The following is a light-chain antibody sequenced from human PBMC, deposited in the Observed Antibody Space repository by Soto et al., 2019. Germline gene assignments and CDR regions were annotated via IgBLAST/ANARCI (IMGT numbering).Light chain of an antibody. V-gene: IGLV2-14*01. Sequence: QSVLTQPASVSGSPGQSITISCTGTSSDVGGYNYVSWFQQHSGKAPKLMIYEVSNRPSGVSNRFSGSKSGNTASLTISGLQAEHEADYYCSSYTRSSTSYVFGSGTKVTVL. CDR3: SSYTRSSTSYV. J-gene: IGLJ1*01. CDR2: EVS. CDR1: SSDVGGYNY.